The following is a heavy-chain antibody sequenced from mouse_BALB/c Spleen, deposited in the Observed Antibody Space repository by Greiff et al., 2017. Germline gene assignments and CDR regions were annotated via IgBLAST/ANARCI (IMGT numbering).Heavy chain of an antibody. V-gene: IGHV14-3*02. J-gene: IGHJ3*01. CDR1: GFNIKDTY. CDR2: IDPANGNT. Sequence: EVQLVESGAELVKPGASVKLSCTASGFNIKDTYMHWVKQRPEQGLEWIGRIDPANGNTKYDPKFQGKATITADTSSNTAYLQLSSLTSEDTAVYYCARPHYYGSGFAYWGQGTLVTVSA. CDR3: ARPHYYGSGFAY. D-gene: IGHD1-1*01.